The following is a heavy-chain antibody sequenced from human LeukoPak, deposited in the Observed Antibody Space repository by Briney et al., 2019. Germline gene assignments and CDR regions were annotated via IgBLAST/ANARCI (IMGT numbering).Heavy chain of an antibody. CDR2: TYPGDSDT. J-gene: IGHJ6*02. CDR1: GYRFTDYW. CDR3: ARGAAGTTPDYYYFGLDV. V-gene: IGHV5-51*01. Sequence: GESLKISCKGSGYRFTDYWIGWVRQMPGKGLEWMGITYPGDSDTRYSPSFQGQVTISADKSINTAHLQWSSLKASDTATYYCARGAAGTTPDYYYFGLDVWGQGTTVRVSS. D-gene: IGHD1-7*01.